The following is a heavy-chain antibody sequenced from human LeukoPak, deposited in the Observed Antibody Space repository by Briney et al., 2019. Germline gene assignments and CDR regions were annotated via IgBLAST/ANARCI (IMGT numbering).Heavy chain of an antibody. CDR2: INPNSGGT. CDR1: GYTFTGYY. V-gene: IGHV1-2*02. Sequence: ASVKVSCKASGYTFTGYYMHWVRQAPGQGLEWMGWINPNSGGTNYAQKFQGRVTMTRDTSISTAYMELSRLRSDDTAVYYCARDRYRTGAYYYYYYTDVWGKGITVTISS. J-gene: IGHJ6*03. D-gene: IGHD3-16*02. CDR3: ARDRYRTGAYYYYYYTDV.